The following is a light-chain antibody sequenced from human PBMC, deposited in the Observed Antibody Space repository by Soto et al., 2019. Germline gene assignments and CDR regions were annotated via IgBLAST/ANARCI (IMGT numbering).Light chain of an antibody. CDR3: QQYGSSGT. V-gene: IGKV3-20*01. CDR2: GAS. J-gene: IGKJ1*01. CDR1: QSVSSN. Sequence: EIVLTQSPGTLSLSPGERATLSCRASQSVSSNLAWYQQKPGQAPRLLIYGASNRATGIPDRFSGSGSGTDFTLTISRLEPEDFAVYYCQQYGSSGTFGQGTNVDIK.